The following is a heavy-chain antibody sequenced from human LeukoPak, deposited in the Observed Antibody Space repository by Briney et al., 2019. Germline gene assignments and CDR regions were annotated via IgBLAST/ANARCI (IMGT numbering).Heavy chain of an antibody. V-gene: IGHV4-4*07. D-gene: IGHD6-13*01. CDR3: ARDPSIAAAGTRPYYHYYMDV. Sequence: SETLSLTCTVSGGSISSYYWSWIRQPAGKGLEWIGRIYTSGSTNYNPSLKSRVTMSVDTSKNQFSLKLSSVTAADTAVYYCARDPSIAAAGTRPYYHYYMDVWGKGTTVTVSS. CDR1: GGSISSYY. J-gene: IGHJ6*03. CDR2: IYTSGST.